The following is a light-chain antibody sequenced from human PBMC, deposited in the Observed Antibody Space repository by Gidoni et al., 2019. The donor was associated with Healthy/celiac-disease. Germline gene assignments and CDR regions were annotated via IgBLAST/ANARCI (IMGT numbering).Light chain of an antibody. J-gene: IGKJ4*01. CDR1: QRISSY. V-gene: IGKV1-39*01. CDR3: QQSYSTPLT. CDR2: AAS. Sequence: IHLTPSPSFLSASVGDRVTITCRASQRISSYVDWYQQKPGKAPKLLIYAASSLQSGVPSRFSGSGSGTEFTLTISSLQPEDFATYYCQQSYSTPLTFGGGTKVEIK.